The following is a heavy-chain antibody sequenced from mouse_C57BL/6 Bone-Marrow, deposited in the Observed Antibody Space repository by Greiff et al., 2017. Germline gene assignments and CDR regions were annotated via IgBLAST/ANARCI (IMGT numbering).Heavy chain of an antibody. CDR2: IDPSDSYT. CDR1: GYTFTSYW. V-gene: IGHV1-69*01. Sequence: QVQLQQPGAELVMPGASVKLSCKASGYTFTSYWMHWVKQRPGQGLEWIGEIDPSDSYTNYNQKFKGKSTLTVDKSSSTAYMQLSSLTSEDSAVXDCARSAQATAWFAYWGQGTLVTVSA. CDR3: ARSAQATAWFAY. D-gene: IGHD3-2*02. J-gene: IGHJ3*01.